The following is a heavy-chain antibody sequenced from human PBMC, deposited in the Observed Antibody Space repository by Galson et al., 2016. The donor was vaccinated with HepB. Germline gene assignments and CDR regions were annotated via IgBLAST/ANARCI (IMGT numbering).Heavy chain of an antibody. Sequence: SLRLSCAASGSTLSSYWMSWVRQAPGKGLEWVANIKQDGSEEYYVDSVKGRFTISRDNAKNTLYLQMNSLRAEDTAVYYCARAPLEMATIQRGYFDYWGQGTLVTVSS. CDR2: IKQDGSEE. V-gene: IGHV3-7*02. J-gene: IGHJ4*02. CDR1: GSTLSSYW. D-gene: IGHD5-24*01. CDR3: ARAPLEMATIQRGYFDY.